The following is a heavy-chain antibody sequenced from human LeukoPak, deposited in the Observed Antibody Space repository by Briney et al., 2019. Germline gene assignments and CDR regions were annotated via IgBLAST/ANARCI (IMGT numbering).Heavy chain of an antibody. D-gene: IGHD2-2*01. CDR3: ARHDIVVVPVARDWFDP. CDR2: IHHSGST. CDR1: GYSISNGYY. V-gene: IGHV4-38-2*01. Sequence: PSETLSLTCAVSGYSISNGYYWGWIRQPPGKGLEWIGSIHHSGSTYYSPSLKSRVTISVDTSRNQFSLKLNSATAADTAVYYCARHDIVVVPVARDWFDPWGQGTLVTVSS. J-gene: IGHJ5*02.